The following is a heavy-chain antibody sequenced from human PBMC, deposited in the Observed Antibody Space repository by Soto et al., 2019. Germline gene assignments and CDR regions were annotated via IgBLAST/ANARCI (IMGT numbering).Heavy chain of an antibody. J-gene: IGHJ6*02. CDR1: GFTFGDYA. CDR3: ARSREDFWSARPPFSYGMDV. CDR2: IRSQAYDGTI. V-gene: IGHV3-49*01. D-gene: IGHD3-3*01. Sequence: PGGSLRLSCVASGFTFGDYAMSWFRQAPGKGLEWVGFIRSQAYDGTIEYTPSVEGRFFISRDDSKSIAYLQMNSLKTEDTALYYCARSREDFWSARPPFSYGMDVWGHGTTATVSS.